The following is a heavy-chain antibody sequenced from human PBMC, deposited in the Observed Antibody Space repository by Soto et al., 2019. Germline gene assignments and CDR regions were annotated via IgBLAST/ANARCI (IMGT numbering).Heavy chain of an antibody. D-gene: IGHD6-13*01. V-gene: IGHV3-33*08. Sequence: PGGSLRLSCAASGFPLSTYGMHWVRQAPGKGLEWVALIWYDGTKKDYGDSVKCRFTIARDNSRNTLYLQMYSLRADDTAVYYCARVDLGLVATGIDAFDIWGQGTMVTVSS. CDR3: ARVDLGLVATGIDAFDI. J-gene: IGHJ3*02. CDR1: GFPLSTYG. CDR2: IWYDGTKK.